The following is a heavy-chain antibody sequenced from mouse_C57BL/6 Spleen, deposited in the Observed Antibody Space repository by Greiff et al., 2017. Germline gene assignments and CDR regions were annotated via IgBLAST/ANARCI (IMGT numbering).Heavy chain of an antibody. J-gene: IGHJ2*01. CDR3: AREPFYYFDY. CDR1: GYAFSSSW. V-gene: IGHV1-82*01. D-gene: IGHD6-1*01. Sequence: VQLQQSGPELVKPGASVKISCKASGYAFSSSWMNWVKQRPGKGLEWIGRIYPGDGDTNYNGKFKGKATLTADKSSSTAYMQLSSLTSEDSAVYFCAREPFYYFDYWGQGTTLTVSS. CDR2: IYPGDGDT.